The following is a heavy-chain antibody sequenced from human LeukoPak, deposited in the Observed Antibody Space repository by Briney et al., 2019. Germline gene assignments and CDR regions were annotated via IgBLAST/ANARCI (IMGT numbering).Heavy chain of an antibody. CDR3: ARVWYCGGDCSHFDY. CDR1: GGSISSNSYY. J-gene: IGHJ4*02. V-gene: IGHV4-39*07. CDR2: IYYSGST. D-gene: IGHD2-21*02. Sequence: SETLSLTCTVSGGSISSNSYYWGWIRQPPGKGLEWIGSIYYSGSTYYNPSLKSRVTISVDTSKNQFSLKLNSVTAADTAVYYCARVWYCGGDCSHFDYWGQGTLVTVSS.